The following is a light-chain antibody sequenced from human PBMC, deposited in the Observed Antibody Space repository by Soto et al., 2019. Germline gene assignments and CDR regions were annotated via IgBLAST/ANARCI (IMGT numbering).Light chain of an antibody. CDR1: SSNIGAGCD. Sequence: QSVLTQPPSVSGAPGQRVTISCTGSSSNIGAGCDVHWYQQLPGTAPKLLIYGNSNRPSGVPHRFSGSKSGTSASLAITGLQAEDGADYYCQSYDSSLISYVFGTGTKLTVL. CDR3: QSYDSSLISYV. CDR2: GNS. V-gene: IGLV1-40*01. J-gene: IGLJ1*01.